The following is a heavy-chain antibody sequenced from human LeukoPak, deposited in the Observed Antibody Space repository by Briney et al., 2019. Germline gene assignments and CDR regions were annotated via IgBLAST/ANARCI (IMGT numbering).Heavy chain of an antibody. CDR3: ARRNDFDT. V-gene: IGHV4-59*08. CDR1: GGSISAFH. Sequence: SETPSLTCTVSGGSISAFHWNCIPQPPGKGLEWIGYIYYSGRTDSNPSLKSRVTVSVDTSKNQFNLRLTSVTAADTAMYYRARRNDFDTWGPGTMVTVSS. CDR2: IYYSGRT. J-gene: IGHJ3*02.